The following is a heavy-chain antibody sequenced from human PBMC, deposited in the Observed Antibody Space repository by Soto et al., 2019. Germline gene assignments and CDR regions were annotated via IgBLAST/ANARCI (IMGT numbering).Heavy chain of an antibody. J-gene: IGHJ6*03. D-gene: IGHD3-10*01. V-gene: IGHV3-74*01. CDR2: INTDASRT. Sequence: EVQLVESGGGLVQPGGSLRLSCAASGFTFSSYWIHWVRQGPGKGLVWVSRINTDASRTNYADSVKGRFTISRDNAKITVYLQVNSLRDEDTALYFCVRGASGRYYMDVWGKGTTVTVSS. CDR3: VRGASGRYYMDV. CDR1: GFTFSSYW.